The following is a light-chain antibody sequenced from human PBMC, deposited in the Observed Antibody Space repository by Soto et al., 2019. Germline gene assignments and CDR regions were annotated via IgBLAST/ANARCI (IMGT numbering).Light chain of an antibody. J-gene: IGKJ2*01. CDR3: QQYHNWPPYT. CDR2: GAS. CDR1: QSVSTN. Sequence: EIVMTQSPATQSVSPGERATLSSRASQSVSTNLAWYQQKPGQAPRLLMYGASTRATGIPARFSGSGSGTEFTLTISSLQSEDFAVYYCQQYHNWPPYTFGQGTKLEIK. V-gene: IGKV3-15*01.